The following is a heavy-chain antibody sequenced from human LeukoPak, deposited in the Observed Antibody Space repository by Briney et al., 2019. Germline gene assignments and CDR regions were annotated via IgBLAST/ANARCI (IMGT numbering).Heavy chain of an antibody. V-gene: IGHV4-38-2*02. D-gene: IGHD3-10*01. CDR1: GYSISSGYY. CDR2: IYHSGST. J-gene: IGHJ3*02. Sequence: SETLSLTCTVSGYSISSGYYWGWIRQPPGKGLEWIGSIYHSGSTYYNPSLKSRVTISVDTSKNQFSLKLSSVTAADTAVYYCTRSYTMVRGASGAFDIWGQGTMVTVSS. CDR3: TRSYTMVRGASGAFDI.